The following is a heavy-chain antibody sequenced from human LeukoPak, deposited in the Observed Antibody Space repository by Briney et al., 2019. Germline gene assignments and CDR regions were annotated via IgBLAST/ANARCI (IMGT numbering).Heavy chain of an antibody. J-gene: IGHJ4*02. Sequence: HSGGSLRLSCAASGFTVSSNYMSWVRQAPGKGLEWVSVIYSGGSTYYADSVKGRFTISRDNSKNTLYLQMNSLRAEDTAVCYCARASFGGSYDYWGQGTLVTVSS. V-gene: IGHV3-66*01. CDR3: ARASFGGSYDY. CDR1: GFTVSSNY. CDR2: IYSGGST. D-gene: IGHD1-26*01.